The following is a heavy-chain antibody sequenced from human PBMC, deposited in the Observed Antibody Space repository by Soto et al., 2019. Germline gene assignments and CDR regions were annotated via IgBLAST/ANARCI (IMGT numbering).Heavy chain of an antibody. CDR1: GGSVRAPDW. J-gene: IGHJ5*01. Sequence: SETLSLTCTLSGGSVRAPDWWNWVRQSPDKGLEWIAEVHISGHSNYNPSLRSRVGVSIDSSKNQFYLNLNSVTAADTAIYYCARVRQGCSANNCYFDPWGQGTQVTVTS. D-gene: IGHD1-1*01. CDR3: ARVRQGCSANNCYFDP. CDR2: VHISGHS. V-gene: IGHV4-4*02.